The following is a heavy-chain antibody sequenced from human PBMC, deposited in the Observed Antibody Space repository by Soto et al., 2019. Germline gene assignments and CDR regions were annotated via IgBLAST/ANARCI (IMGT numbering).Heavy chain of an antibody. V-gene: IGHV4-34*01. D-gene: IGHD6-6*01. CDR2: INHSGST. CDR3: ARGRYSSSSGGYFDY. CDR1: GGSFSGYY. J-gene: IGHJ4*02. Sequence: QVQLQQWGAGLLKPSETLSLTCAVYGGSFSGYYWRWIRQPPGKGLEWIGEINHSGSTNYNPSLKRRVTISVDTSKNQFSLKLSSVTAADTAVYYCARGRYSSSSGGYFDYWGQGTLVTVSS.